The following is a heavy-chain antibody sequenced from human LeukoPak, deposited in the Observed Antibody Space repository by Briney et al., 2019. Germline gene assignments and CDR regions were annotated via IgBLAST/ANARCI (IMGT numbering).Heavy chain of an antibody. V-gene: IGHV4-59*01. J-gene: IGHJ4*02. CDR1: GGSISSYY. Sequence: KPSETLSLTCTVSGGSISSYYWSWIRQPPGKGLEWIGYMYYSGTTNYNPSLRSRVIISADTSKNQFPLQVSSVTAADTAVYYCARQQIYVDTGLVDYFDYWGQGILVTVSS. CDR3: ARQQIYVDTGLVDYFDY. CDR2: MYYSGTT. D-gene: IGHD5-18*01.